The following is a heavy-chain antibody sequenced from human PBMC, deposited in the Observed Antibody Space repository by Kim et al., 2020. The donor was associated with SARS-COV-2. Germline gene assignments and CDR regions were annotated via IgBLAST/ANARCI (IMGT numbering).Heavy chain of an antibody. Sequence: KYEQNFQGRVTMTTDTSTTTAYMELKSLRSDDTAVYYCARVHNGYDEYDYWGQGTLVTVSS. CDR3: ARVHNGYDEYDY. D-gene: IGHD5-12*01. V-gene: IGHV1-18*01. J-gene: IGHJ4*02.